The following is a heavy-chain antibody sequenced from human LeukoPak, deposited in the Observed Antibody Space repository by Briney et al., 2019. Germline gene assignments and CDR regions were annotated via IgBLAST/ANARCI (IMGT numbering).Heavy chain of an antibody. J-gene: IGHJ5*02. CDR1: GYSISSGYY. CDR3: ARECSSTTCYTRSFDP. D-gene: IGHD2-2*02. V-gene: IGHV4-38-2*02. CDR2: IYHSGST. Sequence: SETLSLTCTVSGYSISSGYYWGWIRQPPGKGLEWIGNIYHSGSTYYNPSLKSRVTMSRDTSNNQFSLNLNSVTATDTAVYYCARECSSTTCYTRSFDPWGQGTLVTVSS.